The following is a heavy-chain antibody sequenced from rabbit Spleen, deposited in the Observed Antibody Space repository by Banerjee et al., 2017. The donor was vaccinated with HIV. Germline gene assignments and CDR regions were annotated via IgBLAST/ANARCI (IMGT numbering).Heavy chain of an antibody. CDR3: ARGSAAMTMVITGYYLNL. D-gene: IGHD2-1*01. Sequence: QQLVESGGGLVKPGASLTLTCKASGFSFSSGYDMCWVRQAPGKGLEWIACIYTGNSKTYYASWAKGRFTISKTSSTTVTLQMTSLTVADTATYFCARGSAAMTMVITGYYLNLWGPGTLVTVS. CDR1: GFSFSSGYD. J-gene: IGHJ4*01. V-gene: IGHV1S40*01. CDR2: IYTGNSKT.